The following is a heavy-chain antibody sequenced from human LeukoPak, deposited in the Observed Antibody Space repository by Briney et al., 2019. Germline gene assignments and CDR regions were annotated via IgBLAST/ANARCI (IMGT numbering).Heavy chain of an antibody. Sequence: SETLSLTCTVSGGSISSGSYYWSWIRQPAGKGLEWIGRIYTSGSTNYNPSLKSRVTISVDTSKNQFSLKLSSVTAADTAVYYCARADCSSTSCPFLYYYYMDVWGKGTTVTVFS. CDR1: GGSISSGSYY. V-gene: IGHV4-61*02. CDR2: IYTSGST. J-gene: IGHJ6*03. D-gene: IGHD2-2*01. CDR3: ARADCSSTSCPFLYYYYMDV.